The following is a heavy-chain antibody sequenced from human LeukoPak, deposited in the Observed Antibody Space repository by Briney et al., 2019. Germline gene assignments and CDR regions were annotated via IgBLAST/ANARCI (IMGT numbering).Heavy chain of an antibody. CDR2: IYYSGST. CDR1: GGSISSYY. D-gene: IGHD6-13*01. CDR3: AREWIAAGFDP. Sequence: SETLSLTCTVSGGSISSYYWSWIRQPPGKGLEWIGYIYYSGSTNYNPSLKSRVTISVDTSKNQFSLKLSSVTAADTAVYYCAREWIAAGFDPWGQGTLVTVSS. V-gene: IGHV4-59*01. J-gene: IGHJ5*02.